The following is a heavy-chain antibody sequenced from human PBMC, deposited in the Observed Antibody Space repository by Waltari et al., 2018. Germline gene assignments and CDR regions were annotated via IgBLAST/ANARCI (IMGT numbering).Heavy chain of an antibody. J-gene: IGHJ4*02. Sequence: QVQLQQWGAGLLKPSETLSLTCAVYGGSFSGYYWSWIRQPPGKGLEWIGEINHSGSTNYNPSLKSRVTISVDTSKNQFSLKLSSVTAADTAVYYCARRGRMITIGGVIVKGGLFDYWGQGTLVTVSS. CDR2: INHSGST. CDR3: ARRGRMITIGGVIVKGGLFDY. V-gene: IGHV4-34*01. D-gene: IGHD3-16*02. CDR1: GGSFSGYY.